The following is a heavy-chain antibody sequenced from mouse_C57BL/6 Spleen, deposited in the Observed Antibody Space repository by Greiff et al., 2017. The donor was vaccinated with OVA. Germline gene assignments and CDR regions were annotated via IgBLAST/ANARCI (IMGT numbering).Heavy chain of an antibody. Sequence: QVQLQQSGAELARPGASVKLSCKASGYTFTSYGISWVKQRPGQGLEWIGEIYPRSGNTYYNEKFKGKATLTADKSSSTAYMELRSLTSEDSAVYFCAATVVATGFDYWGQGTTLTVSS. V-gene: IGHV1-81*01. CDR1: GYTFTSYG. CDR3: AATVVATGFDY. CDR2: IYPRSGNT. J-gene: IGHJ2*01. D-gene: IGHD1-1*01.